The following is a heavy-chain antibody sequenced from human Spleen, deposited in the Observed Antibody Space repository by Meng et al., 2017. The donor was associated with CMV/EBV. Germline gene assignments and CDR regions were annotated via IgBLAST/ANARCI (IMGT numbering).Heavy chain of an antibody. CDR3: ARCEATISSSYYYYYGMDV. Sequence: GESLKISCAASGFTFSSYSMNWVRQAPGKGLEWVSYISSSSSYIYYADSVKGRFTISRDNAKNSLHLQMNSLRAEDTAVYYCARCEATISSSYYYYYGMDVWSQGTTVTVSS. CDR1: GFTFSSYS. D-gene: IGHD5-24*01. V-gene: IGHV3-21*01. CDR2: ISSSSSYI. J-gene: IGHJ6*02.